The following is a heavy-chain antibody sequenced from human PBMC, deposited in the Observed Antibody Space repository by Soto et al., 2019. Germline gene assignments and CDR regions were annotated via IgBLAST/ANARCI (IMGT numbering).Heavy chain of an antibody. CDR3: ARVSLRKSYYYYGMDV. CDR1: GFTFSSYA. D-gene: IGHD4-17*01. J-gene: IGHJ6*02. CDR2: ISYDGSNK. V-gene: IGHV3-30-3*01. Sequence: GGSLRLSCAASGFTFSSYAMHWVRQAPGKGLEWVAVISYDGSNKYYADSVKGRFTISRDNSKNTLYLQMNSLRAEDTAVYYCARVSLRKSYYYYGMDVWGQGTTVTVSS.